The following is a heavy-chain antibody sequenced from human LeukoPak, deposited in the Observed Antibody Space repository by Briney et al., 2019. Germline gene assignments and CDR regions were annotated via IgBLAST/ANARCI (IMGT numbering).Heavy chain of an antibody. D-gene: IGHD3-10*01. J-gene: IGHJ4*02. CDR2: IYRADDA. CDR1: GFTVSDTY. V-gene: IGHV3-66*01. CDR3: PRDLLFRGGIIYL. Sequence: GGSLRLSCAASGFTVSDTYMRWVRQPPGKGLEWVSDIYRADDAYYADSVKGRFTISRDNSKNTLYLQMSSLRAEDTAVYYCPRDLLFRGGIIYLWGQGTLVTVSS.